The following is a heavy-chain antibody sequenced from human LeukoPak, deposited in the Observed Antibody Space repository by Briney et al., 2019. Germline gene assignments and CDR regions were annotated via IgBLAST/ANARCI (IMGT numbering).Heavy chain of an antibody. J-gene: IGHJ4*02. V-gene: IGHV4-31*03. CDR3: ARKAPLRRASDY. Sequence: KASETLSLTCTVSGGSISSGGYYWSWIRQHPGKGLEWIGYIYYSGSTYYNPSLKSRVTISVDTSKNQFSLKLSSVTAADTAVYYCARKAPLRRASDYWGQGTLVTVSS. CDR2: IYYSGST. CDR1: GGSISSGGYY. D-gene: IGHD3-3*01.